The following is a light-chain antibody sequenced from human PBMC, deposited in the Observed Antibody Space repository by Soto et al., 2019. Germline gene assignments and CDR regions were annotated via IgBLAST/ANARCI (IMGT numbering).Light chain of an antibody. CDR3: QQSYSTPPYT. J-gene: IGKJ2*01. CDR2: AAS. V-gene: IGKV1-39*01. Sequence: DIQMTQSPSSLSASVGDRVTITCRASQSISSYLNWYQQKPGKAPKLLIYAASSLQSGVPSRFSGSVSGTDFTLTISRLQPEDFATYYCQQSYSTPPYTFGQGTKLELK. CDR1: QSISSY.